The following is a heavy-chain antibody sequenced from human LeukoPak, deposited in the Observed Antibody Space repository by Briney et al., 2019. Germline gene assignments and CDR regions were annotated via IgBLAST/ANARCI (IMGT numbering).Heavy chain of an antibody. J-gene: IGHJ4*02. CDR3: ASHYGSGSFYSPFDY. D-gene: IGHD3-10*01. V-gene: IGHV4-59*01. CDR1: GGSISSYY. Sequence: SETLSLTCTVFGGSISSYYWSWIRQPRGKGLEWIGYIYYSGSTNYNPSLKSRVAISLDTSKNQFSLTLNSVTAADTAVYYCASHYGSGSFYSPFDYWGQGTLVTVSS. CDR2: IYYSGST.